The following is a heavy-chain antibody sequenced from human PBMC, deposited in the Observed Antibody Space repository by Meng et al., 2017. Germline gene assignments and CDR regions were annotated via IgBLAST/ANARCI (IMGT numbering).Heavy chain of an antibody. Sequence: SCKGSGYSFTSYWIGWVRQMPGKGLEWVANIKEDGGKKFYVDSVKGRFTISRDNTNPSLDLQINSVRVEDTAVYYCARDILGGAFDIWGQGTMVTVSS. CDR1: GYSFTSYW. CDR3: ARDILGGAFDI. J-gene: IGHJ3*02. CDR2: IKEDGGKK. V-gene: IGHV3-7*01. D-gene: IGHD3-3*02.